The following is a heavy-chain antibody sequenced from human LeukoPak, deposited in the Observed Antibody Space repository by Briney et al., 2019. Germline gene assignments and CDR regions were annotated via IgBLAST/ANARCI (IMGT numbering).Heavy chain of an antibody. D-gene: IGHD2-2*01. CDR2: INHSGST. Sequence: SETLSLTCAVYGGSFSGYYWSWLHQPPGKGLEWIGEINHSGSTNYNPYPKSRVSISVHASKNQLALKLSCVAAADTAVYYCARRAVVVPAAMYFDYWGQGTLVTVSS. V-gene: IGHV4-34*01. CDR1: GGSFSGYY. J-gene: IGHJ4*02. CDR3: ARRAVVVPAAMYFDY.